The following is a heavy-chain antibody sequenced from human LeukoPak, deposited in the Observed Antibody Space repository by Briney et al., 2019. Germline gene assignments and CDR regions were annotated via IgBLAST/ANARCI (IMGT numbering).Heavy chain of an antibody. CDR1: GFTFSIHA. CDR3: ANCLDTSMWGNDY. D-gene: IGHD5-18*01. V-gene: IGHV3-23*01. J-gene: IGHJ4*02. Sequence: GGSLRLSCAASGFTFSIHAMSWVPQAPGEGLEWVSAISADRYYTYYSESVQGRFTISRNNSKNTLYLQMNRLRAEGTARYCWANCLDTSMWGNDYWGQGTLVTVSS. CDR2: ISADRYYT.